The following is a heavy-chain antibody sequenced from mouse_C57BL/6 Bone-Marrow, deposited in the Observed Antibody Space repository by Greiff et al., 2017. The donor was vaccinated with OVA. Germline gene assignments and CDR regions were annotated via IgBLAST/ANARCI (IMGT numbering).Heavy chain of an antibody. Sequence: EVKVVESGGGLVKPGGSLKLSCAASGFTFSSYAMSWVRQTPEKRLEWVATISDGGSYTYYPDNVKGRFTISRDNAKNNLYLQMSHLKSEDTAMYYCARRGAYWGQGTLVTVSA. J-gene: IGHJ3*01. V-gene: IGHV5-4*03. CDR1: GFTFSSYA. CDR2: ISDGGSYT. CDR3: ARRGAY.